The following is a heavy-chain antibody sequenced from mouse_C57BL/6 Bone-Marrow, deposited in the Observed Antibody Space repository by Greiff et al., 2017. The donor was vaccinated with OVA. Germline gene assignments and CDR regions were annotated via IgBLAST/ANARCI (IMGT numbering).Heavy chain of an antibody. CDR1: GYTFTSYG. V-gene: IGHV1-81*01. Sequence: QVQLQQSGAELARPGASVKLSCKASGYTFTSYGISWVKQRTGQGLEWIGEIYPRSGNNYYNEKFKGKATLTADKSSSTAYMELRSLTSEDSAVYFCARSRLLRSNYAMDYWGQGTSVTVSS. CDR3: ARSRLLRSNYAMDY. J-gene: IGHJ4*01. D-gene: IGHD1-1*01. CDR2: IYPRSGNN.